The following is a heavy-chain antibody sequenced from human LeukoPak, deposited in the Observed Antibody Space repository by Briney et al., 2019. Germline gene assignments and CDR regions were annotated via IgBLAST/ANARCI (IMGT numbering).Heavy chain of an antibody. CDR2: INPNSGDT. V-gene: IGHV1-2*02. CDR3: ARGPGGRSGYYPLEDYYYYYYMDV. D-gene: IGHD3-22*01. Sequence: GASVKVSCKASGYTFTGYYMHWVRQAPGQGLEWMGWINPNSGDTNYAQKFQGRVTMTRDTSISTAYMELSRLRSDDTAVYYCARGPGGRSGYYPLEDYYYYYYMDVWGKGTTVTVSS. CDR1: GYTFTGYY. J-gene: IGHJ6*03.